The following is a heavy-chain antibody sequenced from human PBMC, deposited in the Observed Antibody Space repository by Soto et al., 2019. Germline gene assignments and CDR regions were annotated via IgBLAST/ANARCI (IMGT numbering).Heavy chain of an antibody. J-gene: IGHJ5*02. CDR1: GGSISSNDFY. V-gene: IGHV4-39*01. CDR3: ARPRGDYDILTGYDVNGNFNWFDP. Sequence: PSETLSLTCIVSGGSISSNDFYWSWIRQPPGKGLEWIGSIYYSGSTYYNPSLKSRVTISVDTSKNQFSLKLSSVTAADTAVYYCARPRGDYDILTGYDVNGNFNWFDPWGQGTLVTVSS. CDR2: IYYSGST. D-gene: IGHD3-9*01.